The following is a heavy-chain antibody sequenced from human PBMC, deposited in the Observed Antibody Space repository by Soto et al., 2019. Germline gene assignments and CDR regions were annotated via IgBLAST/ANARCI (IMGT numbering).Heavy chain of an antibody. V-gene: IGHV4-30-4*01. CDR1: GGSGISGDYH. CDR2: IYYITYS. J-gene: IGHJ6*04. CDR3: DRENFYGLGSVLGDFNCYGMDV. D-gene: IGHD3-10*01. Sequence: SETLSLTCTVSGGSGISGDYHCTWIRQSPWKGLEWIGFIYYITYSSYNPSLRSRVSISVDTSKNQFALKLKSVTAADTAVYYCDRENFYGLGSVLGDFNCYGMDVWGKGIRV.